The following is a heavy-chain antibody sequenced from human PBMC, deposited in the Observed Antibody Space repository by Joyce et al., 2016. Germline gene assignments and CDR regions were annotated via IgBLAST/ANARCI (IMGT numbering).Heavy chain of an antibody. J-gene: IGHJ2*01. CDR3: ARASPYWYFDI. CDR1: GFPFSLYG. V-gene: IGHV3-33*01. D-gene: IGHD3-16*01. CDR2: KWNDGDKK. Sequence: QVQLVESGGGAVQPGTSLRLSCEASGFPFSLYGMHWVRQAPGKGLEWGAIKWNDGDKKYYVDSVNGRFTISRDNSKNTLWLQMNSLRADDTALYFCARASPYWYFDIWGRGTPVTVSS.